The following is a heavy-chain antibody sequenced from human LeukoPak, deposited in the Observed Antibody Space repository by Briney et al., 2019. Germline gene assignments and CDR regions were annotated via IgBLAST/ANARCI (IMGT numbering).Heavy chain of an antibody. D-gene: IGHD7-27*01. CDR2: ISYDGSNK. V-gene: IGHV3-30*04. Sequence: HSGGSLRLSCAASGFTFSSYAMHWVRQAPGKGLEWVAVISYDGSNKYYADSVKGRFTISRDDSKNTLSLQMNSLRVEDTAVYHCARDLAWGAFDYWGQGTLVTVSS. CDR1: GFTFSSYA. CDR3: ARDLAWGAFDY. J-gene: IGHJ4*02.